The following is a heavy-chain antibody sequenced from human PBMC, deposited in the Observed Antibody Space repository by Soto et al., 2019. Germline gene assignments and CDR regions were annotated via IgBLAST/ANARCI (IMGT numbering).Heavy chain of an antibody. J-gene: IGHJ5*02. CDR2: ISYDGSNK. V-gene: IGHV3-30*18. CDR3: AKAGIAVAGTSSWFDP. CDR1: GFTFSSYG. D-gene: IGHD6-19*01. Sequence: GGSLRLSCAASGFTFSSYGMHWVRQAPGKGLEWVAVISYDGSNKYYADSVKGRFTISRDNSKNTLYLQMNSLRAEDTAVYYCAKAGIAVAGTSSWFDPWGQGTLVTVSS.